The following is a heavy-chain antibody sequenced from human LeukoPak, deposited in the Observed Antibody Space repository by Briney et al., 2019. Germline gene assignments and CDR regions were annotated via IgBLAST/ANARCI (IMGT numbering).Heavy chain of an antibody. J-gene: IGHJ4*02. CDR1: GGSISSTNW. CDR3: AGLVVGTATIDY. D-gene: IGHD2-21*02. V-gene: IGHV4-4*02. Sequence: SETLSLTCGVSGGSISSTNWWTWVRQPPGEGLEWIGEVHLSGRTNYNPSLESRVTMSVDMSENHISLKLSSVSAADTAVYHCAGLVVGTATIDYWGQGTLVTVSS. CDR2: VHLSGRT.